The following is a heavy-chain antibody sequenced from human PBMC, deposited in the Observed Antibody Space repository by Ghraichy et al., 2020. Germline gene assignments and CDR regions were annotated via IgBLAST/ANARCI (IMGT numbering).Heavy chain of an antibody. J-gene: IGHJ4*02. Sequence: GESLNISCAASGFTFSTSWMTWVRQAPGRGLEWVAIIDQDGSEAYSVDSVEGRFTISRDNANDSLFLQMNSLRAEDTAVYYCARNLAPMIRGVFVYWGQGTPVTVSS. V-gene: IGHV3-7*01. D-gene: IGHD3-10*01. CDR2: IDQDGSEA. CDR3: ARNLAPMIRGVFVY. CDR1: GFTFSTSW.